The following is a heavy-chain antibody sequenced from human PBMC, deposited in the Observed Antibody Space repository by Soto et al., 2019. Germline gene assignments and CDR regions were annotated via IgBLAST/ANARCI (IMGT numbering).Heavy chain of an antibody. CDR2: IKQDGSEK. CDR1: GFTFSSYW. Sequence: EVQLVESGGGLVQPGGSLRLSCAASGFTFSSYWMSWVRQAPGKGLEWVANIKQDGSEKYYVDSVKGRFTISRDNAKNSLYLQMNSLRAEDTAVYYCARDLGGELLMRFDYWGQGTLVTVSS. V-gene: IGHV3-7*03. D-gene: IGHD1-26*01. J-gene: IGHJ4*02. CDR3: ARDLGGELLMRFDY.